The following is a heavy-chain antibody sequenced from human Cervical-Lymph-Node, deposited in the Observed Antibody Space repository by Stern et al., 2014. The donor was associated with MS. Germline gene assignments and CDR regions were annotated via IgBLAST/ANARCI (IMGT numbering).Heavy chain of an antibody. CDR3: VRVNSGYDWFDS. V-gene: IGHV4-4*02. CDR1: GGSISDANW. D-gene: IGHD5-12*01. Sequence: QLQLQESGPGLVKPSGTLSLTCAVSGGSISDANWWGWVRQTPGMGLEWIGEVHRSGPATRSPSHKGRVTMSVGKSKNQFSLEVRSVTAADTAIYYCVRVNSGYDWFDSWGQGALVAVSS. J-gene: IGHJ5*01. CDR2: VHRSGPA.